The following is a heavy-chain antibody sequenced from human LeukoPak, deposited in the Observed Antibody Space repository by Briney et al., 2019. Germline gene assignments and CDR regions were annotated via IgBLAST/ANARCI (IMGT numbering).Heavy chain of an antibody. CDR3: ARGYCSSTSCSLPFIL. CDR1: GGTFSSYT. Sequence: GASVKVSCKASGGTFSSYTISWVRQAPGQGLEWMGRIIPILGIANYAQKFQGRVTITADKSTGTAYMELSSLRSEDTAVYYCARGYCSSTSCSLPFILWGQGTLVTVSS. CDR2: IIPILGIA. J-gene: IGHJ4*02. D-gene: IGHD2-2*01. V-gene: IGHV1-69*02.